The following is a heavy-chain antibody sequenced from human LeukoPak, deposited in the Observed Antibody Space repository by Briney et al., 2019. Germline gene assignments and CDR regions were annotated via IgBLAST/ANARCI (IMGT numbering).Heavy chain of an antibody. CDR1: GFTFSTYT. CDR3: ARGAATGASRFDY. Sequence: GRSLRLSCAASGFTFSTYTMNWVRQAPGKGLEWVSYISSGSSTIYQADSVKGRFTISRDNAKNSLYLQMNSLRAEDTAVYFCARGAATGASRFDYWGQGTLVTVSS. V-gene: IGHV3-48*04. CDR2: ISSGSSTI. D-gene: IGHD6-13*01. J-gene: IGHJ4*02.